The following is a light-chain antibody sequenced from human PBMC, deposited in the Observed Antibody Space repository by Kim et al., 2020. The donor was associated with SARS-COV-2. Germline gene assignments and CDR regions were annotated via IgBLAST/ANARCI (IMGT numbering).Light chain of an antibody. CDR1: HSVSTY. Sequence: LSSSPGGTPTPSCVARHSVSTYLTSYQQKPGQTPRLIIYDASNRATGIPARFSGSGSGTDFTLTISSLEPEDFAVYYCQQRSNWHTFGQGTKLEI. V-gene: IGKV3-11*01. J-gene: IGKJ2*01. CDR3: QQRSNWHT. CDR2: DAS.